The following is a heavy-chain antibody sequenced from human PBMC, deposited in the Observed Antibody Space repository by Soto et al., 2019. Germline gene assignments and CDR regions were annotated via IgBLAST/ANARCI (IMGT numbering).Heavy chain of an antibody. CDR3: ARGTPEYYYYGMDV. Sequence: QVQLVESGGGVVQPGRSLRLSCAASGFTFSSYAMHWVRQAPGKGLEWVAVISYDGSNQYYADSVKGRFTISRDNSKNTLYLQMNSLRAEDTAVYYCARGTPEYYYYGMDVWGQGTTVTVSS. V-gene: IGHV3-30-3*01. CDR2: ISYDGSNQ. CDR1: GFTFSSYA. J-gene: IGHJ6*02. D-gene: IGHD2-2*01.